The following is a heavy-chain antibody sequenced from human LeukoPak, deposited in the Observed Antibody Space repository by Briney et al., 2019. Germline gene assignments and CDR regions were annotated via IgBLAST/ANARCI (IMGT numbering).Heavy chain of an antibody. CDR3: ARDLGQYYDTSDNWFDP. CDR1: GFTFSTYW. CDR2: INSDGINT. Sequence: GGSLRLSCAAAGFTFSTYWMHWVRQAPGKGLVWVSRINSDGINTSYADSVKGRFTISRDNAKNTLNLQMNSLRAEDTAVYYCARDLGQYYDTSDNWFDPWGQGTLVTVSS. D-gene: IGHD3-22*01. V-gene: IGHV3-74*01. J-gene: IGHJ5*02.